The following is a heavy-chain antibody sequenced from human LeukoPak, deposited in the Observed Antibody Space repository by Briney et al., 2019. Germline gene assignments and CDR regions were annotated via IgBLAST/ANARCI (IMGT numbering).Heavy chain of an antibody. J-gene: IGHJ4*02. CDR3: ARYGYTYGNDY. D-gene: IGHD5-18*01. CDR2: IYYSGST. CDR1: GGSISSNSYY. Sequence: PSETLSLTCAVSGGSISSNSYYWGWIRQPPGKGLEWIGSIYYSGSTYYNPSLKSRVTISVDTSKNQFSLKLSSVTAADTAVYYCARYGYTYGNDYWGQGTLVTVSS. V-gene: IGHV4-39*01.